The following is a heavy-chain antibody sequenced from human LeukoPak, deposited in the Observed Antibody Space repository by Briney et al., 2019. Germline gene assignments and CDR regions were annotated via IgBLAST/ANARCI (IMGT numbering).Heavy chain of an antibody. Sequence: GGSLRLSCAASGFTFSSYSMNWVRQAPGKGLEWVSYISAISSSSTYYADSVKGRFTISRDNAKNSVSLQMNSLRAEDTAVYYCARDYTSYDYWGQGTLVTVSS. V-gene: IGHV3-48*01. CDR3: ARDYTSYDY. D-gene: IGHD3-16*01. CDR2: ISAISSSST. J-gene: IGHJ4*02. CDR1: GFTFSSYS.